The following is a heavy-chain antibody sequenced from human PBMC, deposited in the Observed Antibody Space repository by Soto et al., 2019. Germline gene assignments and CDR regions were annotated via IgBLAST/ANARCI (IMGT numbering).Heavy chain of an antibody. CDR2: INPDNGNT. J-gene: IGHJ5*02. D-gene: IGHD2-15*01. V-gene: IGHV1-3*01. CDR3: AIGIATGQFDP. CDR1: GYTFTSYT. Sequence: ASVKVSCKASGYTFTSYTMNWVRQAPGQRLEWMGWINPDNGNTKSSQKFQDRVIITRDTSASTAYMDLSSLRSEDTAVYYCAIGIATGQFDPWGQGTLVTVSS.